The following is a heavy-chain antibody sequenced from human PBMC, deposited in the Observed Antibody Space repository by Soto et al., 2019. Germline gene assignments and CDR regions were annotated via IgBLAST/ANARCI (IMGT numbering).Heavy chain of an antibody. D-gene: IGHD1-20*01. CDR2: TYYRSKWYN. V-gene: IGHV6-1*01. CDR1: GYSVSSNSAA. CDR3: ARANWNDASVVPEC. J-gene: IGHJ4*02. Sequence: SQTLSLTCAISGYSVSSNSAAWSWIIQSPSRGLEWLGRTYYRSKWYNDYAVSVKSRITINPDTSKNQFSLQLNSVTPEDTAVYYCARANWNDASVVPECWGQGTLVTVSS.